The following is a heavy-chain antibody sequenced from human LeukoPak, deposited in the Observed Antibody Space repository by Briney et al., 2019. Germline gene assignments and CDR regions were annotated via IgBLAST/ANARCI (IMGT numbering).Heavy chain of an antibody. J-gene: IGHJ6*03. D-gene: IGHD3-16*01. CDR3: ARGGGYYYYMDV. Sequence: ASVKVSCKASGGTFSNYAISWVRQAPGQGLEWMGGIIPIFGTANYAQKFRGRVTITADKSTRTAYMELSSLRAEDTAVYYCARGGGYYYYMDVWGKGTTVTVSS. V-gene: IGHV1-69*06. CDR1: GGTFSNYA. CDR2: IIPIFGTA.